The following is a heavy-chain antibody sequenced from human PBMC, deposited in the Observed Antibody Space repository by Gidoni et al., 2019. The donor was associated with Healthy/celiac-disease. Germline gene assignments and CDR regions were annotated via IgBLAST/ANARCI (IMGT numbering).Heavy chain of an antibody. CDR1: GGSISSGDYY. CDR3: ARAYGSGSYPYYYYYYGMDV. D-gene: IGHD3-10*01. V-gene: IGHV4-30-4*01. CDR2: IYYSGST. Sequence: QVHLQASGPGLVKPSQTLSLTCTVSGGSISSGDYYWSWIRQPPGKGLEWIGYIYYSGSTYYNPSLKSRVTISVDTSKNQFSLKLSSVTAADTAVYYCARAYGSGSYPYYYYYYGMDVWGQGTTVTVSS. J-gene: IGHJ6*02.